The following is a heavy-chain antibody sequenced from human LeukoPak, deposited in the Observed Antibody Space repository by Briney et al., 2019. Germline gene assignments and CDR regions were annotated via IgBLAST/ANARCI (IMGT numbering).Heavy chain of an antibody. CDR2: ISTSGSTR. V-gene: IGHV3-11*04. CDR1: GGSISTSSYY. CDR3: AELGITMIGGV. Sequence: LSLTCTVSGGSISTSSYYWGWIRQPPGKGLEWVSYISTSGSTRYYADSVKGRFTISRDNAKNSLYLQMNSLRAEDTAVYYCAELGITMIGGVWGKGTTVTISS. J-gene: IGHJ6*04. D-gene: IGHD3-10*02.